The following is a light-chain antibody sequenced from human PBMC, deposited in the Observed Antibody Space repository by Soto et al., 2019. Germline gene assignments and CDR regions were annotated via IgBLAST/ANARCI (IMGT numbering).Light chain of an antibody. Sequence: EIVMTQSPGTLSVSPGERATLSCRASESVNRDLGWYQQEPGQAPRLLIYGASTRATGIPDRLSGSGSGTDFTLTISSLQSEDFVFYFCQQYNQWPLTFGGGTQVEVK. CDR2: GAS. J-gene: IGKJ4*01. CDR3: QQYNQWPLT. CDR1: ESVNRD. V-gene: IGKV3-15*01.